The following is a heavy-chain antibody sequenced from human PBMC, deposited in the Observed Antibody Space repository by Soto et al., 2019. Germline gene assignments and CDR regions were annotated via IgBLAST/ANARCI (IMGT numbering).Heavy chain of an antibody. J-gene: IGHJ6*02. CDR1: GFTFSSYS. D-gene: IGHD3-22*01. CDR2: FSTSSSTI. V-gene: IGHV3-48*02. Sequence: PGGSLRLSCAAPGFTFSSYSMNWVRQAPGKGLEWVSYFSTSSSTIYYSDSVKGRFTISRDNAKIFLFLQMNSLRDEDTAVYYCARESYYDDSVYYYYAMDVWGQGTTVTVSS. CDR3: ARESYYDDSVYYYYAMDV.